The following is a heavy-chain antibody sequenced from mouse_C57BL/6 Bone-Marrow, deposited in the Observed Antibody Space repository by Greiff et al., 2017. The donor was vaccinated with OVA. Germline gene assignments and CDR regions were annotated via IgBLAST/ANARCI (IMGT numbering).Heavy chain of an antibody. CDR3: TTFYGNGGAWFAY. CDR1: GFNIKDDY. V-gene: IGHV14-4*01. CDR2: IDPENGDT. D-gene: IGHD2-1*01. Sequence: LVESGAELVRPGASVKLSCTASGFNIKDDYMHWVKQRPEQGLEWIGWIDPENGDTEYASKFQGKATITTDTSSNTAYLQLSSLTSEDTAVYYCTTFYGNGGAWFAYWGQGTLVTVSA. J-gene: IGHJ3*01.